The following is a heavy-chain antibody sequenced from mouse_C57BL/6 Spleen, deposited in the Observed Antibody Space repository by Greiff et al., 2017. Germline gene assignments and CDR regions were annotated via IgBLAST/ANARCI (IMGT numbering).Heavy chain of an antibody. J-gene: IGHJ1*03. CDR3: ARQGITTVPNWYFDV. Sequence: QVQLQQSGSELRSPGSSVKLSCKDFDSEVFPIAYMSWVRQKPGHGFEWIGGILPSIGRTIYGEKFEDKATLDADTLSNTAYLELNSLTSEDSAIYYCARQGITTVPNWYFDVWGTGTTVTVSS. CDR2: ILPSIGRT. D-gene: IGHD1-1*01. CDR1: DSEVFPIAY. V-gene: IGHV15-2*01.